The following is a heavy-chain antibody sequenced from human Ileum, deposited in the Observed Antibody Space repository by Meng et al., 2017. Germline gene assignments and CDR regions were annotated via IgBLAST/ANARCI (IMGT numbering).Heavy chain of an antibody. CDR2: IYYSGNT. Sequence: QVQLQEPGPGLVRPSETLSLTCTVSGGSVSSSWSWIRQPPGKGLEWIGHIYYSGNTNYNPSLKSRVTISVDTSKNQFSLKLSSVTAADTAVYFCARDRRDSSGWFYFDYWAQGTLVTVSS. J-gene: IGHJ4*02. D-gene: IGHD6-19*01. CDR3: ARDRRDSSGWFYFDY. V-gene: IGHV4-59*02. CDR1: GGSVSSS.